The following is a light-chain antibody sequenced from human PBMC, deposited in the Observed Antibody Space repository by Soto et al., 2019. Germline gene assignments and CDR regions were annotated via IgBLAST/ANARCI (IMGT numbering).Light chain of an antibody. J-gene: IGLJ1*01. CDR2: EVS. V-gene: IGLV2-14*01. Sequence: QSALTQPASVSGSPGQSITISCTGTSSDVGAYNYVSWYQQHPGKAPKLIIYEVSNRPSEVSSRFSGSKSGNTASLTISGLQAEDEADYYCGSYTSTSPHVFGTGTKPPVL. CDR1: SSDVGAYNY. CDR3: GSYTSTSPHV.